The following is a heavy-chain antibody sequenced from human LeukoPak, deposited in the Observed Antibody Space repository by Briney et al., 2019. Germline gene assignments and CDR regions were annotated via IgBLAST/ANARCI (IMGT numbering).Heavy chain of an antibody. CDR2: IRYDGSNK. J-gene: IGHJ4*02. V-gene: IGHV3-30*02. D-gene: IGHD3-22*01. Sequence: GGSLRLSCAVSGFTFSSYGMHWVRQASGKGLEWVEFIRYDGSNKFYADSVKGRFTISRDNSKNTLFLQMNSLRAEDTAVYYCARESESYDSSGSTFNYWGQGTLVTVSS. CDR1: GFTFSSYG. CDR3: ARESESYDSSGSTFNY.